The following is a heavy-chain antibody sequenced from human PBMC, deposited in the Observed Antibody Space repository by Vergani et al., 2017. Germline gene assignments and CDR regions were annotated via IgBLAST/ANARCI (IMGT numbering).Heavy chain of an antibody. Sequence: EVQLVESGGGLVKPGGSLRLSCAASGFTFSNAWMSWVRQAPGKGLEWLGRIKSKTDGGTTDYAAPVKGRFTISRDDSKNTLYLQMNSLKTEDTAVYYCTTVGAGGPAAIRNYWGQGTLVTVSS. D-gene: IGHD2-2*02. CDR2: IKSKTDGGTT. CDR1: GFTFSNAW. V-gene: IGHV3-15*01. J-gene: IGHJ4*02. CDR3: TTVGAGGPAAIRNY.